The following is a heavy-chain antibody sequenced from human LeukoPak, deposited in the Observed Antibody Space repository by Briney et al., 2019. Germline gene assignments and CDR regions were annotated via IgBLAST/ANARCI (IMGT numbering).Heavy chain of an antibody. CDR1: GHTFTSYG. Sequence: APVKVSCKASGHTFTSYGISWVRQAPGQGLEWMGWISAYNGNTNYAQKLQGRVTMTTDTSTSTAYMELRSLRSDDAAVYYCARDGAFRFGELLGYWGQGTLVTVSS. D-gene: IGHD3-10*01. J-gene: IGHJ4*02. CDR2: ISAYNGNT. CDR3: ARDGAFRFGELLGY. V-gene: IGHV1-18*01.